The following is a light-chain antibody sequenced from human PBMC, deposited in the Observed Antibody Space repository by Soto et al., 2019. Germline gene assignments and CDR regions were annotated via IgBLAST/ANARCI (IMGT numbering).Light chain of an antibody. Sequence: EIVMTQSPATLSVSPVERATLSCRASQYINTRLAWYQHRPGQAPRLLIYQTSIRAAGIPDRFSGSGSGTDFTLTIRRLEPEDFAVYYCQQYGSSVWTFGQGTKVDIK. V-gene: IGKV3-20*01. CDR1: QYINTR. CDR2: QTS. CDR3: QQYGSSVWT. J-gene: IGKJ1*01.